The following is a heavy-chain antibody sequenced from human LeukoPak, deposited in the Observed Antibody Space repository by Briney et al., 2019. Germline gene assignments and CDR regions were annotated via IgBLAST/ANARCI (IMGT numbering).Heavy chain of an antibody. Sequence: SETLSLTCAVYGGSFSGYYWGWIRQPPGKGLEWIGEINHSGSTNYNPSLKSRVTISVDTSKNQFSLKLSSVTAADTAVYYCARGWDIVVVPAYYFDYWGQGTLVTVSS. CDR3: ARGWDIVVVPAYYFDY. J-gene: IGHJ4*02. CDR1: GGSFSGYY. CDR2: INHSGST. V-gene: IGHV4-34*01. D-gene: IGHD2-2*01.